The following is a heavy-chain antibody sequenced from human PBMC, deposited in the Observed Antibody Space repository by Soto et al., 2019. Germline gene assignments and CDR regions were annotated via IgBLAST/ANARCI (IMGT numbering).Heavy chain of an antibody. CDR3: FFFFQAEDGIRDVRSVSAFLLNRSSDL. CDR2: ICNGEST. Sequence: GKGLEWVRTICNGESTNYADSVKGRFTISRDNSSNTLYLQMSSLRVEDTAIYYCFFFFQAEDGIRDVRSVSAFLLNRSSDL. J-gene: IGHJ2*01. D-gene: IGHD2-15*01. V-gene: IGHV3-23*01.